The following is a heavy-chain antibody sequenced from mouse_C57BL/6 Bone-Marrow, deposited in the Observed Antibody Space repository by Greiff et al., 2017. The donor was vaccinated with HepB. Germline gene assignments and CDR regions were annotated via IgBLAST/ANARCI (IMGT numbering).Heavy chain of an antibody. Sequence: VKLQESDAGLVQPGASVKISCTVSGYTFTAHTINWMKQRPEQGLEWIGHIYPRDGSTKSNEKFKGKATLTADKSSSAAYMQLNSLTSEDAAVYFCASPATVVGGWYFEVWGTVTTVTVSS. J-gene: IGHJ1*03. D-gene: IGHD1-1*01. CDR2: IYPRDGST. CDR3: ASPATVVGGWYFEV. V-gene: IGHV1-78*01. CDR1: GYTFTAHT.